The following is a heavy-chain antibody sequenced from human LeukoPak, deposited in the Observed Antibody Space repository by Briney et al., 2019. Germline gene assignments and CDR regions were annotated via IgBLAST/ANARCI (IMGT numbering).Heavy chain of an antibody. J-gene: IGHJ5*02. CDR2: INPSGGST. V-gene: IGHV1-46*01. D-gene: IGHD6-6*01. Sequence: ASVKVSCKASGYTFTSYYMHWVRQAPGQGLEWMGIINPSGGSTSYAQKFQGRVTMTRDTSTSTVYMELSSLRSEDTAVYYCARVSFSMRGVKGSIAVRHIISDWFDPWGQGTLVTVSS. CDR1: GYTFTSYY. CDR3: ARVSFSMRGVKGSIAVRHIISDWFDP.